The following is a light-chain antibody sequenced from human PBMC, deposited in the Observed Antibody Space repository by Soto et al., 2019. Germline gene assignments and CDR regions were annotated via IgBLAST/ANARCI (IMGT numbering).Light chain of an antibody. CDR2: EVN. V-gene: IGLV2-23*02. CDR3: CSYVGSSILM. J-gene: IGLJ3*02. Sequence: QSALTQPASVSGSPGQSITISCTGTSSDVGSYNLVSWYQQLPGKAPKLIIYEVNERPSGISDRFSGSKSGNTASLTISGPQGEDEADYYCCSYVGSSILMFGGGTKVTVL. CDR1: SSDVGSYNL.